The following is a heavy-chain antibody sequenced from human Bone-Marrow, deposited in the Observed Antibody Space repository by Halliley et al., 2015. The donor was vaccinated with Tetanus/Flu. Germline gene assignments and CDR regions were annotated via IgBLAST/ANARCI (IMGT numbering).Heavy chain of an antibody. CDR2: DSDT. V-gene: IGHV5-51*01. CDR3: ARRDCGGGDCYSSPPSWTFDL. D-gene: IGHD2-15*01. J-gene: IGHJ3*01. Sequence: DSDTRYSPSLQGQVPISADKSISTAYLQWSSLKASDTAMYYCARRDCGGGDCYSSPPSWTFDLWGQGTMVTISS.